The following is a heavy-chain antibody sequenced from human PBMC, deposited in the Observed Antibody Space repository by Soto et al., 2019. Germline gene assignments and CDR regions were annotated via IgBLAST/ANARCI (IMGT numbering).Heavy chain of an antibody. CDR2: INFSGST. Sequence: SETLSLTCTVSSVSIYSGSFHWGWIRQPPGKGLEWIGSINFSGSTYYNLSLKSRVTISVDTSKNQFSLNLRSVTAADTAVYYCARRHAPRYTTGNNHFDFWGQGSLVTVSS. V-gene: IGHV4-39*01. CDR3: ARRHAPRYTTGNNHFDF. CDR1: SVSIYSGSFH. D-gene: IGHD1-1*01. J-gene: IGHJ4*02.